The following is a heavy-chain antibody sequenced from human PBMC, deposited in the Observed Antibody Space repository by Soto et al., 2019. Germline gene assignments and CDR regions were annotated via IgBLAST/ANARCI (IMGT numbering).Heavy chain of an antibody. V-gene: IGHV1-3*04. Sequence: QVQLVQSGAEVKKPGASVKVSCKASGYTFTDYAMHWVRQAPGQRLEWMGWINTGNGNTKYSQKFQDRVTITRDTSATTAYMELSSLRSEDTAVYYCAKGSQMWTPDYWGQGTLVTVSS. CDR3: AKGSQMWTPDY. CDR2: INTGNGNT. J-gene: IGHJ4*02. D-gene: IGHD2-21*01. CDR1: GYTFTDYA.